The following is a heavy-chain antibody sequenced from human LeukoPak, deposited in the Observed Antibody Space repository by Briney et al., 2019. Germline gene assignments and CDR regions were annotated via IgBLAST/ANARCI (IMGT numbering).Heavy chain of an antibody. CDR2: IIPIFGTA. V-gene: IGHV1-69*13. Sequence: ASVKVSCKASGGTFSSYAISWVRQAPGQGLEWMGGIIPIFGTANYAQKFQGRVTLTADESTSTAYMELSSLRSEDTAVYYCARVADIVVVPAAPASSAFDIWGQGTMVTVSS. D-gene: IGHD2-2*01. CDR1: GGTFSSYA. J-gene: IGHJ3*02. CDR3: ARVADIVVVPAAPASSAFDI.